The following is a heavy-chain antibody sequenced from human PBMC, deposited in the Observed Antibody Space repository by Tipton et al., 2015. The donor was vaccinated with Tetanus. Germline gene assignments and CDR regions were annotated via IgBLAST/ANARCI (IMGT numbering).Heavy chain of an antibody. CDR3: ARGGKEYSNYAFWDF. CDR1: GVSISTSDW. D-gene: IGHD3/OR15-3a*01. J-gene: IGHJ4*02. Sequence: TLSLTCAVSGVSISTSDWWSWVRQPPGKGLEWIGEIFHDGTTNYNPSLKSRVTISADKSITTAYLQWSSLKASDTAMYFCARGGKEYSNYAFWDFWGQGTLVTVSS. V-gene: IGHV4-4*01. CDR2: IFHDGTT.